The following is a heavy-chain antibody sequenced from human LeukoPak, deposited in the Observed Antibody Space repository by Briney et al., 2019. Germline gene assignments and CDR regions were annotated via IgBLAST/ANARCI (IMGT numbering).Heavy chain of an antibody. V-gene: IGHV4-30-2*01. Sequence: ASETLSLTCAVSGGSISSGGYSWSWIRQPPGKGLEWIGYIYHSGSTYYNPSLKSRVTISVDRSKNQFSLKLSSVTAADTAVYYCAALWFGELFYDYWGQGTLVTVSS. J-gene: IGHJ4*02. D-gene: IGHD3-10*01. CDR1: GGSISSGGYS. CDR2: IYHSGST. CDR3: AALWFGELFYDY.